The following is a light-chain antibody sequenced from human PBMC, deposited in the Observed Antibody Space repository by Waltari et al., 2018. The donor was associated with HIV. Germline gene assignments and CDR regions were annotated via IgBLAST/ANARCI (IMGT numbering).Light chain of an antibody. CDR1: SSNLGRNY. J-gene: IGLJ3*02. CDR2: RNN. Sequence: QSVLTQPPSASGTPGQRVTISCSGSSSNLGRNYVYWYQQPPGTTPKLLIYRNNQRPSGVPDRFSGSKSGTSASLAISGLRSEDEADYYCAAWDDSLSGRVFGGGTKLTVL. V-gene: IGLV1-47*01. CDR3: AAWDDSLSGRV.